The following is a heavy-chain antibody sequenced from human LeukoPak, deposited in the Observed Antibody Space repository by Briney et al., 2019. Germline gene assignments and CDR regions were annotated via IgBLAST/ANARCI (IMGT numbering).Heavy chain of an antibody. Sequence: GESLKISCKGSGYSFTSYWIGWVRQMPGKGQEWMGIIYPGDSDTRYSPSFQGQVTISADKSISTAYLQWSSLKASDTAMYYCARQGAYYYDSSGYYYWFDPWGQGTLVTVSS. J-gene: IGHJ5*02. V-gene: IGHV5-51*01. CDR3: ARQGAYYYDSSGYYYWFDP. CDR1: GYSFTSYW. CDR2: IYPGDSDT. D-gene: IGHD3-22*01.